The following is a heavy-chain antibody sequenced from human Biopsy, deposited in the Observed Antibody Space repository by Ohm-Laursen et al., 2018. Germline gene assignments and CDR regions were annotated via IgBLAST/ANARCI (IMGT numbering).Heavy chain of an antibody. CDR3: ARDRGYYSDRTVPGYFDL. CDR1: GDSISSYY. D-gene: IGHD3-22*01. V-gene: IGHV4-59*01. Sequence: GTLSLTCTVSGDSISSYYWSWIRQPPGKGLEWIGYVYYTGSTDYNPSLQSQVTSSVDTSKNHFSLRLRSVTPADTAIYYCARDRGYYSDRTVPGYFDLWGRGTLVTVSS. CDR2: VYYTGST. J-gene: IGHJ2*01.